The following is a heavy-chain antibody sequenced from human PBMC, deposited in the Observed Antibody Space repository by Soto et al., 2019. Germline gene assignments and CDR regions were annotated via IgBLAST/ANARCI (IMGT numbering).Heavy chain of an antibody. CDR3: ARARFCTSTSCYHYFDF. Sequence: SETLSLTCTVSGGSISSSSWSWIRQPPGRGLEWIGYIYNNGRTDYNPSLKSRVTISVDTSKNHFSLKLSSVTPADTAVYYCARARFCTSTSCYHYFDFWGQGTLVTVS. CDR2: IYNNGRT. J-gene: IGHJ4*02. D-gene: IGHD2-2*01. CDR1: GGSISSSS. V-gene: IGHV4-59*01.